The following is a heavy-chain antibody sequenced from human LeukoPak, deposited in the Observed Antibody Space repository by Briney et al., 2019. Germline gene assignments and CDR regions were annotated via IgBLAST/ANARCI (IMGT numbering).Heavy chain of an antibody. V-gene: IGHV3-66*01. CDR3: ARVGGSGSTLYYYYGMDV. CDR2: IYSGGST. J-gene: IGHJ6*02. CDR1: GFTVSSNY. D-gene: IGHD6-19*01. Sequence: GGSLRLSCAASGFTVSSNYMSWVRQAPGEGLEWVSVIYSGGSTYYADSVKGRFTISRDNSKNTLYLQMNSLRAEDTAVYYCARVGGSGSTLYYYYGMDVWGQGTTVTVSS.